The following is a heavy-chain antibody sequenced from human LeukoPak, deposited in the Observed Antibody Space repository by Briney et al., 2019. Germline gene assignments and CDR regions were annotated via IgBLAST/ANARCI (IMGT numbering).Heavy chain of an antibody. D-gene: IGHD6-13*01. V-gene: IGHV5-10-1*01. CDR3: ARFSSSWYGGY. Sequence: KPGESLKISCEASGYSFTSYWITWVRQMPGKGLEWMGTIHTSDSYTNYSPSFEGHVTLSADKSISTAYLQWSSLRASDTAMYFCARFSSSWYGGYWGQGILVTVSS. CDR1: GYSFTSYW. CDR2: IHTSDSYT. J-gene: IGHJ4*02.